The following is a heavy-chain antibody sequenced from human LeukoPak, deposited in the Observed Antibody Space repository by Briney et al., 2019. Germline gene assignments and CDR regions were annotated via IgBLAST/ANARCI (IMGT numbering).Heavy chain of an antibody. V-gene: IGHV3-23*01. Sequence: GGSLRLSCAGSGFTFSTYGMSWVRQAPRKGLEWVSHISGSASGINTCYADSVKGRFTISRDNSKNTLYLQMNNMRAEDTAVYYCAKELSSRRPFDYWGQGTLVTVSS. J-gene: IGHJ4*02. D-gene: IGHD6-13*01. CDR3: AKELSSRRPFDY. CDR1: GFTFSTYG. CDR2: ISGSASGINT.